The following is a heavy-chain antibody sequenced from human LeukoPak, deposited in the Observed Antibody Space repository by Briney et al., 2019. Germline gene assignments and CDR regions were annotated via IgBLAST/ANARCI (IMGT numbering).Heavy chain of an antibody. D-gene: IGHD5-18*01. V-gene: IGHV3-30*02. J-gene: IGHJ5*02. Sequence: GGSLRLSCAASGFTFSSYGMHWVRQAPGKGLEWVAFIRYDGSNKYYADSVKGRFTISRDNSKNTLYLQMNSLRAEDTAVYYCARDVDTAMVTRRGWFDPWGQGTLVTISS. CDR1: GFTFSSYG. CDR3: ARDVDTAMVTRRGWFDP. CDR2: IRYDGSNK.